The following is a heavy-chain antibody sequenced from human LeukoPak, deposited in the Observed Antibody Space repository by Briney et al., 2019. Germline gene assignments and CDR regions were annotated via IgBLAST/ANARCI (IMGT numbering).Heavy chain of an antibody. CDR3: ARASDGYGNFDF. D-gene: IGHD5-18*01. CDR2: INGGGVST. J-gene: IGHJ4*02. V-gene: IGHV3-74*01. CDR1: GFTFSGYW. Sequence: GGSLRLSCAASGFTFSGYWMHWVRQAPGKGLVWVSRINGGGVSTNYADSVECRFTVSRDNAKNTLYLQMDTLRAEDKAVYYCARASDGYGNFDFWGQGTLVTVSS.